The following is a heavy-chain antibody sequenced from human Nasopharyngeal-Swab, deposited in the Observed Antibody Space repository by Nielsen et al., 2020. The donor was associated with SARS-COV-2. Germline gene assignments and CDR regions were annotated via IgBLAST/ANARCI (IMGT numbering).Heavy chain of an antibody. Sequence: WIRQPPGKGLEWIGYIYYSGSTYYNPSLKSRVTISVDTSKNQFSLKLSSVTAADTAVYYCARERGSGWYDRVYYGMDVWGQGTTVTVSS. CDR2: IYYSGST. V-gene: IGHV4-30-4*01. CDR3: ARERGSGWYDRVYYGMDV. D-gene: IGHD6-19*01. J-gene: IGHJ6*02.